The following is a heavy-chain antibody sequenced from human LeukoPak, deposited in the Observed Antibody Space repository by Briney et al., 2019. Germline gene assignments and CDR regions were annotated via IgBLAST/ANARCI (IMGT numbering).Heavy chain of an antibody. CDR3: ARTRRYYYMDV. CDR1: GGSISSYY. Sequence: SETLSLTCTVSGGSISSYYWSWIRQPAGKGLEWIGRIYTSGSTNYNPSLKSRVTISVDTSKNQFSLQLNSVTPEDTAVYYCARTRRYYYMDVWGKGTTVTVSS. J-gene: IGHJ6*03. CDR2: IYTSGST. D-gene: IGHD5-24*01. V-gene: IGHV4-4*07.